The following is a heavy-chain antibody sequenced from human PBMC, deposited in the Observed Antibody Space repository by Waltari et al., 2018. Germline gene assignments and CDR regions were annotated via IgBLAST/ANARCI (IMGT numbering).Heavy chain of an antibody. V-gene: IGHV4-34*01. Sequence: QVQLQQWGAGLLKPSETLSLTCAVYGGSFSGYYWSWIRQPPGKGLEWIGEINHSGSTNNNPSLKSRVTISVDTSKNQFSLKLSSVTAADTAVYYCASGSTGLGYYYYGMDVWGQGTTVTVSS. CDR3: ASGSTGLGYYYYGMDV. CDR2: INHSGST. J-gene: IGHJ6*02. D-gene: IGHD1-1*01. CDR1: GGSFSGYY.